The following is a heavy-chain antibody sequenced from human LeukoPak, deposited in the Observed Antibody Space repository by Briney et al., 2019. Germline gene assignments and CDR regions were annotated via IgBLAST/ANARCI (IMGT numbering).Heavy chain of an antibody. V-gene: IGHV3-9*01. CDR3: AKHFATLNDAFDI. CDR2: IRWNSGSI. CDR1: GFTFDDFA. J-gene: IGHJ3*02. Sequence: PGGSLRLSCVASGFTFDDFAMHWVRQAPGKVLEWVSGIRWNSGSIDYADSVKGRFTISRDNAKNSLYLQMNSLRAEDTAVYYCAKHFATLNDAFDIWGQGTMVTVSS.